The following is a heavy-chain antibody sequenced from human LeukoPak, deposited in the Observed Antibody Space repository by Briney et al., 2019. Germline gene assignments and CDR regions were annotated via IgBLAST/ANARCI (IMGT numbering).Heavy chain of an antibody. J-gene: IGHJ6*03. CDR1: GGSISSSSYY. Sequence: PSETLSLTCSVSGGSISSSSYYWNWIRQPPGKGLEWVGSIYYSGTTYCNSSLKSRVTISEDTSKNRFSLMLTSVTAADTAVYYCARQVSDYFYYYIDVWGEGTTVIVSS. V-gene: IGHV4-39*01. CDR2: IYYSGTT. CDR3: ARQVSDYFYYYIDV.